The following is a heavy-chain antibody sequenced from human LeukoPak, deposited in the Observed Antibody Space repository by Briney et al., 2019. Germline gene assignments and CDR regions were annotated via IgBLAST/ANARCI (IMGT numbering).Heavy chain of an antibody. CDR3: TRSTSGYAFDY. CDR1: GFPFSDYG. CDR2: ISHDGNNK. Sequence: GGSLRLSCAASGFPFSDYGMYWVRQAPGKGLEWLAVISHDGNNKYYADSVKGRITISRDNAKNSLYLQMNSLRAEDTAVYYCTRSTSGYAFDYWGQGTLVTVSS. D-gene: IGHD3-22*01. V-gene: IGHV3-30*03. J-gene: IGHJ4*02.